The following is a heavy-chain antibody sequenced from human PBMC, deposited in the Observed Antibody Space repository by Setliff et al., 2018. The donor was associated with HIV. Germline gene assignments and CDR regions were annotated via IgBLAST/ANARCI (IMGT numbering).Heavy chain of an antibody. CDR2: IYTSGST. D-gene: IGHD5-18*01. V-gene: IGHV4-61*02. CDR1: GVSISSGGYY. Sequence: SETLSLTCTVSGVSISSGGYYWNWIRQPAGRGLEWIGRIYTSGSTNYSPSLKSRVSMSVDTSRNQFSLKLSSVTAADTAVYYCARVARADTAWGAFDIWGQGTMVTVSS. J-gene: IGHJ3*02. CDR3: ARVARADTAWGAFDI.